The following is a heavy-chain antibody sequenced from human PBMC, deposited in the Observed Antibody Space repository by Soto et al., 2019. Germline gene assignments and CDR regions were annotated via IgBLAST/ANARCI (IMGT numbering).Heavy chain of an antibody. D-gene: IGHD3-22*01. CDR1: GFTFSDYY. CDR3: ATITMMT. Sequence: QVQLVESGGGLGKPGGSLRLSCAASGFTFSDYYMSWIRQAPGKGLEWLSYISGSSDNTNYADSVKGRFTISRDNAKKSLYLEMNGLRAEDTAVYYCATITMMTWGQGTLVTVSS. V-gene: IGHV3-11*06. J-gene: IGHJ5*02. CDR2: ISGSSDNT.